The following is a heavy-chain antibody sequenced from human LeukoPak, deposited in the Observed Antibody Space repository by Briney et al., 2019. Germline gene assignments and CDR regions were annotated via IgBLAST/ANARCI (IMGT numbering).Heavy chain of an antibody. CDR2: ISGSGGST. CDR1: GFTFSNYA. CDR3: TKDEAVEGIRNDY. D-gene: IGHD3-3*02. J-gene: IGHJ4*02. Sequence: GGSLRLSCAASGFTFSNYAMSWVRQAPGKGLEWVSSISGSGGSTFYAGSVKGRFTISRDNPKNTLFLRVNSLRAEDTAVYYCTKDEAVEGIRNDYWGQGTLVTVSS. V-gene: IGHV3-23*01.